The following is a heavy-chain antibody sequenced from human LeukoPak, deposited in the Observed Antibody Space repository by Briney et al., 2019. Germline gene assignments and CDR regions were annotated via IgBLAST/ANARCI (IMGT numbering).Heavy chain of an antibody. J-gene: IGHJ6*02. CDR1: GFTFSSYW. D-gene: IGHD3-22*01. V-gene: IGHV3-7*01. CDR2: INQAGSER. Sequence: PGGSLRLSCAASGFTFSSYWMTWVRQAPGKGLEWVANINQAGSERYYVNSVKGRFTISRDNAKNSLYLQMNSLRDEDTAVYYCARGGSGYGDYYYFYAMDVWGQGSTVTVSS. CDR3: ARGGSGYGDYYYFYAMDV.